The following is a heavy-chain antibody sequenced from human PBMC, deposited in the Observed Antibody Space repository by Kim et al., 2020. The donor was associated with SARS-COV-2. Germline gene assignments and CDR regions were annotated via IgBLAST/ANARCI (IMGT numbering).Heavy chain of an antibody. D-gene: IGHD5-12*01. CDR3: ARLGYSGYDFDY. J-gene: IGHJ4*02. Sequence: RYSPSFKGQVTISADKSISTAYLQWSSLKASDTAMYYCARLGYSGYDFDYWGQGTLVTVSS. V-gene: IGHV5-51*01.